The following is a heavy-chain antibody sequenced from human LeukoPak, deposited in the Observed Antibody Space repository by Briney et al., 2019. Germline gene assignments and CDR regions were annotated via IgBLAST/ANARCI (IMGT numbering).Heavy chain of an antibody. CDR1: GNYW. CDR2: INGDGSCT. V-gene: IGHV3-74*01. J-gene: IGHJ4*02. Sequence: GSLRLSCAASGNYWMHWVRQAPGKGLVWVSHINGDGSCTTYADSVKGRFTISKDNAKNTVYLQMNNLRAEDTAVYYCVSFYETYWGRGTLVTVSS. D-gene: IGHD2-2*01. CDR3: VSFYETY.